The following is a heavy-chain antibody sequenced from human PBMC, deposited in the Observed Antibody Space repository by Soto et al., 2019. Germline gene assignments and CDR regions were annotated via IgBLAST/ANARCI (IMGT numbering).Heavy chain of an antibody. Sequence: ASVKVSCKASGYTVTSYGISWERQAPGQELERMGWIGAYNGKPNDAQKLQGRVTMPTDTSTRTAYMELRSLRSDDTDVYYCARCIAVAGDFDYWGQGSLVTVS. V-gene: IGHV1-18*04. D-gene: IGHD6-19*01. J-gene: IGHJ4*02. CDR1: GYTVTSYG. CDR3: ARCIAVAGDFDY. CDR2: IGAYNGKP.